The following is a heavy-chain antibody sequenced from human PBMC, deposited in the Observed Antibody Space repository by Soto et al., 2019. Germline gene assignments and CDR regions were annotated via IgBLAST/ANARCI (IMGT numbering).Heavy chain of an antibody. CDR1: GGSFSGYY. CDR3: ARAPRSSRYYFDY. D-gene: IGHD6-13*01. J-gene: IGHJ4*02. V-gene: IGHV4-34*01. CDR2: INHSGST. Sequence: SETLSLTCAVYGGSFSGYYWSWIRQPPGKGLEWIGEINHSGSTNYNPSLKSRVTISVDTSKNQFSLKLSSVTAADTAVYYCARAPRSSRYYFDYWGQGTLGTVSS.